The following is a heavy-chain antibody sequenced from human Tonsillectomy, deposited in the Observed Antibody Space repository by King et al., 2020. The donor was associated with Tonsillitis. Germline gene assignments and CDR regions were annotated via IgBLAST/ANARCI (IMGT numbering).Heavy chain of an antibody. CDR1: GFTFGSFW. Sequence: DVQLVESGGDLVQPGGSLKLSCAASGFTFGSFWMTWVRQAPGKGLEWVANIKRDGSQKYYVDSVQGRFTVSRDNAKNSLYLQMDSLRAEDTAVYYCARDMTPFDSDIYYDAFDIWGQGTMVTVSS. CDR3: ARDMTPFDSDIYYDAFDI. J-gene: IGHJ3*02. D-gene: IGHD3-22*01. V-gene: IGHV3-7*03. CDR2: IKRDGSQK.